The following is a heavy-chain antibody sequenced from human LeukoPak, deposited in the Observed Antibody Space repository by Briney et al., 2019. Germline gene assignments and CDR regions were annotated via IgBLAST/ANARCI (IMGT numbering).Heavy chain of an antibody. D-gene: IGHD3-22*01. J-gene: IGHJ5*02. CDR1: GFTFSSYA. Sequence: PGGSLRLSCAASGFTFSSYAMSWVRQAPGKGLEWVSAISGSGGSTYYADSVKGRFTISRDNSKNTLYLQMNSLRAEDTAVYYCARTYYYDSSGYYYGRDWFDPWGQGTWSPSPQ. CDR3: ARTYYYDSSGYYYGRDWFDP. CDR2: ISGSGGST. V-gene: IGHV3-23*01.